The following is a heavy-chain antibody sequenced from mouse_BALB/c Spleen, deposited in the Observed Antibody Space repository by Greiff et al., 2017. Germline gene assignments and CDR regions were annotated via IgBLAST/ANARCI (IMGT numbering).Heavy chain of an antibody. Sequence: VQLKQSGTVLARPGASVKMSCKASGYSFTSYWMHWVKQRPGQGLEWIGAIYPGNSDTSYNQKFKGKAKLTAVTSASTAYMELSSLTNEDSAVYYCTKFITTYYFDYWGQGTTLTVSS. CDR2: IYPGNSDT. J-gene: IGHJ2*01. D-gene: IGHD1-2*01. CDR3: TKFITTYYFDY. V-gene: IGHV1-5*01. CDR1: GYSFTSYW.